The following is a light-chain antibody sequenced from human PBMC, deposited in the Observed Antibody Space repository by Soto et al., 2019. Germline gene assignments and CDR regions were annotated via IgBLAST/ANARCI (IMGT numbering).Light chain of an antibody. CDR3: QHYNSSPLT. J-gene: IGKJ4*01. CDR2: GAS. Sequence: EIVLTHSPGTLSLSPGEIATLSCVASQIVSSSYLAWYQQKPGQAPRLLIYGASSRATGIPDRFSGSGSGTEFTLTISSLQPEDFAVYYCQHYNSSPLTFGQGTKVDIK. CDR1: QIVSSSY. V-gene: IGKV3-20*01.